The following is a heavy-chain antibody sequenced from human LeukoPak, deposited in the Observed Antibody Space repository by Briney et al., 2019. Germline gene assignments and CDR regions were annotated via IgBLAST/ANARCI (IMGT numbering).Heavy chain of an antibody. J-gene: IGHJ5*01. CDR3: AKDLHDYGNYVEWFDS. V-gene: IGHV3-23*01. CDR2: ISGSGGNT. Sequence: GGSLRLSCVASGFTFSSYAMDWVRQAPGKGLEWVSAISGSGGNTYYADSVKGRFTISRDHSKTTLFLRMNSLRAEDTAVYYCAKDLHDYGNYVEWFDSWGQGTLVTVSS. CDR1: GFTFSSYA. D-gene: IGHD4-11*01.